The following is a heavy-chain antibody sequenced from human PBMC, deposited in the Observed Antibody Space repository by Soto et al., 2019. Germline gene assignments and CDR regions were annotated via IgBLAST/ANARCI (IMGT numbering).Heavy chain of an antibody. CDR1: GYTFTSYG. CDR3: ARDPRVEHAFDI. D-gene: IGHD1-1*01. J-gene: IGHJ3*02. V-gene: IGHV1-18*01. Sequence: ASVKVSCKASGYTFTSYGISWVLQAPGQGLEWMGWISAYNGNTNYAQKLQGRVTMTTDTSTSTAYMELRSLRSDDTAVYYCARDPRVEHAFDIWGQGTMVTVSS. CDR2: ISAYNGNT.